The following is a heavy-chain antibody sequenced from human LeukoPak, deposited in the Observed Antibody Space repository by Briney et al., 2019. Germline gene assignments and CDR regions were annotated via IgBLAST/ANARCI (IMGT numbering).Heavy chain of an antibody. CDR3: ARDRVDILTGYYTPPFDY. D-gene: IGHD3-9*01. CDR2: ISYDGSNK. Sequence: GGSLRLSCAASGFTFSNYAMHWVRQAPGKGLEWVAVISYDGSNKYYADSVKGRFTISRDYSKNTLYLQVNSLRAEDTAVYYCARDRVDILTGYYTPPFDYWGQGTLVTVSS. V-gene: IGHV3-30*04. CDR1: GFTFSNYA. J-gene: IGHJ4*02.